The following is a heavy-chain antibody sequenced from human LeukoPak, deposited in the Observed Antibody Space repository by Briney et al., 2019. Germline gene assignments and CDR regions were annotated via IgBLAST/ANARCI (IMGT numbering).Heavy chain of an antibody. Sequence: GGSLRLSCAASGFTLDDYGMSWVRQAPGKGLEWVSGINWNGGSTGYADSVKGRFTISRDNAKNSLYLQMNSLRAEDTALYYCARHTFGGVIDPIDYWGQGTLVTVSS. CDR3: ARHTFGGVIDPIDY. J-gene: IGHJ4*02. CDR2: INWNGGST. D-gene: IGHD3-16*02. V-gene: IGHV3-20*04. CDR1: GFTLDDYG.